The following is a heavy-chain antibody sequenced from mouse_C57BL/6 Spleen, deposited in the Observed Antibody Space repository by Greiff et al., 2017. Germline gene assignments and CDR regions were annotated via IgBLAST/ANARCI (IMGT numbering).Heavy chain of an antibody. CDR3: AREGEYFDV. CDR1: GYSFTGYF. CDR2: INPYNGDT. J-gene: IGHJ1*03. V-gene: IGHV1-20*01. Sequence: DVKLQESGPELVKPGASVKISCKASGYSFTGYFMNWVMQSHGKSLEWIGRINPYNGDTFYNQKFKGKATLTVDKSSSTAHMELRSLTSEDSAVYYCAREGEYFDVWGTGTTVTVSS.